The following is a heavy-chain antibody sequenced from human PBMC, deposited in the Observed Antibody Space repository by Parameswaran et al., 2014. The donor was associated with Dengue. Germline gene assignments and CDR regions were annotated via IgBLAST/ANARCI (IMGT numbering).Heavy chain of an antibody. Sequence: WIRQPPGKGLEWVSYISSSSSYTNYADSVKGRFTISRDNAKNSLYLQMNSLRAEDTAVYYCARDVMGSNYYYYMDVWGKGTTVTVSS. J-gene: IGHJ6*03. CDR3: ARDVMGSNYYYYMDV. CDR2: ISSSSSYT. D-gene: IGHD2-8*01. V-gene: IGHV3-11*05.